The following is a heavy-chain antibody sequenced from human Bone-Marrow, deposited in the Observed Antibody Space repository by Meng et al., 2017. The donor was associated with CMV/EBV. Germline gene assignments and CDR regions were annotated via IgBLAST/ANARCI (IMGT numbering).Heavy chain of an antibody. CDR1: GYTFTSYD. Sequence: ASVKVSCKASGYTFTSYDINWVRQATGQGLEWMGWMNPNSGNTGYAQKFQGRVTITRNTSISTAYMELSSLRSDDTAVFFCARLFHTTLGTNYYYGMDVWGPGTTVTVSS. D-gene: IGHD3-3*01. V-gene: IGHV1-8*03. CDR2: MNPNSGNT. J-gene: IGHJ6*02. CDR3: ARLFHTTLGTNYYYGMDV.